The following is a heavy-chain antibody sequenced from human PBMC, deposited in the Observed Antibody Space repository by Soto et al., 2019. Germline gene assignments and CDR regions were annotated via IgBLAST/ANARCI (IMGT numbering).Heavy chain of an antibody. Sequence: ASVKVSCKASGYTFTSYDINWVRQATGQGLEWMGWMNPNSGNTGYAQKFQGRVTMTRNTSISTAYMELSSLRSEDTAVYYCARDPEYSSGWYSWFDHWGQGTLVTVSS. V-gene: IGHV1-8*01. J-gene: IGHJ5*02. D-gene: IGHD6-19*01. CDR3: ARDPEYSSGWYSWFDH. CDR2: MNPNSGNT. CDR1: GYTFTSYD.